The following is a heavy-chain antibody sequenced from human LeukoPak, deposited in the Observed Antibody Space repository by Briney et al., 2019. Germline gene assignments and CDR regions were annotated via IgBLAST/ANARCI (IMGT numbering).Heavy chain of an antibody. J-gene: IGHJ4*02. Sequence: ETLSLTCTVSGGSISSYYWSWVRQAPGKGLEWVGRIKSKTDGGTTDYAAPVKGRFTISRDDSKNTLYLQMNSLKTEDTAVYYCTPSSTARSSAGLLDYWGQGTLVTVSS. CDR1: GGSISSYY. V-gene: IGHV3-15*01. CDR3: TPSSTARSSAGLLDY. CDR2: IKSKTDGGTT. D-gene: IGHD3-10*01.